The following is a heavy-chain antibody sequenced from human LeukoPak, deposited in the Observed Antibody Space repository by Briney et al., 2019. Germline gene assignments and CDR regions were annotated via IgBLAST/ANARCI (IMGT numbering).Heavy chain of an antibody. CDR3: AKDGSIGDFWSGLNWFDP. CDR2: ISGHGGST. D-gene: IGHD3-3*01. CDR1: GFTFDDYA. V-gene: IGHV3-43*02. Sequence: GGSQRLSCAASGFTFDDYAMHWVRQAPGKGLEWVSLISGHGGSTYYADSVKGRFTISRDNSKISLYLQMNSLRTEDTALYYCAKDGSIGDFWSGLNWFDPWGQGTLVTVSS. J-gene: IGHJ5*02.